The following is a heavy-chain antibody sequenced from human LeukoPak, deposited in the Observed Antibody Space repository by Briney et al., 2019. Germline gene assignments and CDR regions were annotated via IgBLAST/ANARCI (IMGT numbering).Heavy chain of an antibody. Sequence: SETLSLTCTVSGGSISNYYWSWIRQPAGKGLEWIGRISTGGSTNYNPSLKSRVTMSVDTSKNQFSLKLSSVTAADTAVYYCARRVAAAASDLGAFDIWGQGTMVTVSS. V-gene: IGHV4-4*07. CDR3: ARRVAAAASDLGAFDI. J-gene: IGHJ3*02. CDR2: ISTGGST. CDR1: GGSISNYY. D-gene: IGHD6-13*01.